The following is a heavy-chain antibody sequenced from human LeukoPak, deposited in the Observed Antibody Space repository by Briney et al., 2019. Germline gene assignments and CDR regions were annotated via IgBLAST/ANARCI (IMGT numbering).Heavy chain of an antibody. D-gene: IGHD1-26*01. Sequence: SETLSLTCAVYGGSFSGYYWSWIRQPPGKGLEWIGEINHSGSTYYNPSLKSRVTISVDTSKNQFSLKLSSVAAADTAVYYCARDRELGMDAWGQGTTVTVSS. CDR1: GGSFSGYY. V-gene: IGHV4-34*09. J-gene: IGHJ6*02. CDR2: INHSGST. CDR3: ARDRELGMDA.